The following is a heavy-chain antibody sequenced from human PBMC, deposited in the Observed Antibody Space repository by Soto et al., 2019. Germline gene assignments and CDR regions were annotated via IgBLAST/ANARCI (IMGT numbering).Heavy chain of an antibody. CDR2: VYYTGTT. D-gene: IGHD3-16*01. CDR3: ARDLRLEQDGPHSYYYYAMDV. CDR1: GDSSTSGGHY. J-gene: IGHJ6*02. V-gene: IGHV4-31*02. Sequence: KASETLSLTCTVSGDSSTSGGHYWSWIRQQKGKGLEWIGYVYYTGTTYYSPSLKSRVSISLDASKIQFSLKLTSVTAADTAVYFCARDLRLEQDGPHSYYYYAMDVWGQGTTVTVSS.